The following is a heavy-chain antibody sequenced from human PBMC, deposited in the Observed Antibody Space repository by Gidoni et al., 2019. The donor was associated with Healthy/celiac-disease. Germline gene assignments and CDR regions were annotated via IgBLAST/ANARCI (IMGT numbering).Heavy chain of an antibody. D-gene: IGHD6-19*01. J-gene: IGHJ4*01. V-gene: IGHV3-23*04. CDR3: ANDYAGADFRPDYFDY. CDR2: ISGSSVST. CDR1: GLTFTSYA. Sequence: EVQLVESGGGLVQHGASLRPSCAASGLTFTSYALSWVRQAPGKGLEWFTCISGSSVSTYYSETVKCRFTIASDKSKNTLYLKMISLRAEDTAVYYCANDYAGADFRPDYFDYWGQGTLVTVSS.